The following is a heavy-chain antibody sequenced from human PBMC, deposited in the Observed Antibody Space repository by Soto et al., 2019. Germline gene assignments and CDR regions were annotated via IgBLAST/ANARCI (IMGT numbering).Heavy chain of an antibody. J-gene: IGHJ4*02. D-gene: IGHD6-19*01. CDR1: GYTFTSYA. V-gene: IGHV1-3*01. Sequence: ASVKVSCKASGYTFTSYAMHWVLQAPGQRLEWMGWINAGNGNTKYSQKFQGRVTITRDTSASTAYMELSSLRSEDTAVYYCASRYSSGWSPFDYWGQGTLVTVSS. CDR2: INAGNGNT. CDR3: ASRYSSGWSPFDY.